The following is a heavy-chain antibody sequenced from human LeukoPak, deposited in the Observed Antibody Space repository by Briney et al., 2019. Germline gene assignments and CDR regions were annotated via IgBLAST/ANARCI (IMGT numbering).Heavy chain of an antibody. D-gene: IGHD1-20*01. J-gene: IGHJ4*02. CDR1: GFTFDSYE. CDR2: ISSSGNTI. Sequence: PGGSLGLSCAASGFTFDSYEMDWVRQAPGKGLEWVSYISSSGNTIYYADSVKGRFTISRDNAKNSLFLQMNSLRAEDTAVYYCARRGYNWKFDYWGQGTLVTVSS. V-gene: IGHV3-48*03. CDR3: ARRGYNWKFDY.